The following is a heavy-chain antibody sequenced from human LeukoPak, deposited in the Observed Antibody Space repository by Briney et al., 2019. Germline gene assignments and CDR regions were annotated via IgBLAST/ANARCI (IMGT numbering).Heavy chain of an antibody. CDR1: GFTFSGSA. J-gene: IGHJ6*02. V-gene: IGHV3-73*01. Sequence: GGSLRLSCAASGFTFSGSAMHWVRQASGKGLEWVGHIRSKANSYATAYAASVKGRFTISRDDSKNTAYLQMNSLKTEDTAVYYCTRHASIVVVPAASYYYGMDVWGQGTTVTVSS. CDR2: IRSKANSYAT. D-gene: IGHD2-2*01. CDR3: TRHASIVVVPAASYYYGMDV.